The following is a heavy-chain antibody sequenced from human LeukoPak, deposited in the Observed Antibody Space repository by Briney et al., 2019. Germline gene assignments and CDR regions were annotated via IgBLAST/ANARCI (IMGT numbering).Heavy chain of an antibody. CDR3: ARDLIVGAIGFAY. CDR1: GFTFSSYS. Sequence: GWSLRLSCAASGFTFSSYSMNWVRQAPGKGLEWVSSISSSSSYIYYADSVKGRFTISRDNAKNSLYLQMNSLRAEDTAVYYCARDLIVGAIGFAYWGQGTLVTVSS. CDR2: ISSSSSYI. J-gene: IGHJ4*02. D-gene: IGHD1-26*01. V-gene: IGHV3-21*01.